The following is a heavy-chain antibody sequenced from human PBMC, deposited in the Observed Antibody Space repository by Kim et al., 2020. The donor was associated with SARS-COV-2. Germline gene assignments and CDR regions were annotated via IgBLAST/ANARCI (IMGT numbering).Heavy chain of an antibody. CDR3: TSIFEY. CDR2: EGGGR. D-gene: IGHD3-3*02. Sequence: EGGGRYYAESVKGRFTTSRDNANNMVYLQMNSLRVDDTAIYYCTSIFEYWGQGALVTVSS. J-gene: IGHJ4*02. V-gene: IGHV3-74*01.